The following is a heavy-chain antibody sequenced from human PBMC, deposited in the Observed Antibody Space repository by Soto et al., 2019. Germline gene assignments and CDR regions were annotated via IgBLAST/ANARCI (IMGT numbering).Heavy chain of an antibody. Sequence: ASVKVSCKASGYTFTGYYMNWVRQAPGQGLEWMGWINPNSGGTNYAQKFQGWVTTTRDTSISTAYMELSRLRSGDTAVYYCARGSMYYYDNSGFYRNWFDPWGQGTLVTVSS. CDR1: GYTFTGYY. D-gene: IGHD3-22*01. V-gene: IGHV1-2*04. J-gene: IGHJ5*02. CDR2: INPNSGGT. CDR3: ARGSMYYYDNSGFYRNWFDP.